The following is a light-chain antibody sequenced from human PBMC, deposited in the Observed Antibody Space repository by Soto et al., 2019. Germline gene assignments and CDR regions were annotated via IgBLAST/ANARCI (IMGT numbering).Light chain of an antibody. Sequence: EIVLTQSPGTLSLSPGERATLSCRASQSVSSNYLAWYQQKPGQAPRLLIYGASSRATGIPDRFSGSGSGTDFTLTISRLEPEDFAVYYCHQYDSSPLTFGGGPKVEIK. CDR3: HQYDSSPLT. V-gene: IGKV3-20*01. J-gene: IGKJ4*01. CDR2: GAS. CDR1: QSVSSNY.